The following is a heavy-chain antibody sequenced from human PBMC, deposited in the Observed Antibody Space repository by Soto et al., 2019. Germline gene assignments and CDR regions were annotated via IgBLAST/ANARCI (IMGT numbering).Heavy chain of an antibody. CDR3: ARGSAFGGGSYWFDP. CDR2: IYYSGST. CDR1: GGSVNNNKYY. V-gene: IGHV4-61*01. J-gene: IGHJ5*02. Sequence: TSETLSLTCSVSGGSVNNNKYYWSWIRQPPGKGLEWIGYIYYSGSTNYNPSLKSRVTISVDTSKNQFSLKLSSVTAADTAVYYCARGSAFGGGSYWFDPWGQGTLVTVSS. D-gene: IGHD1-26*01.